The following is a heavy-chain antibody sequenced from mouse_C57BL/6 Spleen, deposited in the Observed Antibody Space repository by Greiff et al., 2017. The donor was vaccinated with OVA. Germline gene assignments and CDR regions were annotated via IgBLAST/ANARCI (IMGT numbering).Heavy chain of an antibody. CDR3: AYYDYDGDYFDY. CDR1: GYTFTGYW. CDR2: IYPGSGST. Sequence: QVQLQQPGAELVKPGASVKMSCKASGYTFTGYWITWVKQRPGQGLEWIGDIYPGSGSTNYNEKFKSKATLTVDTSSSTAYMQLSSLTSEDSAVYYCAYYDYDGDYFDYWGQGTTLTVSS. J-gene: IGHJ2*01. V-gene: IGHV1-55*01. D-gene: IGHD2-4*01.